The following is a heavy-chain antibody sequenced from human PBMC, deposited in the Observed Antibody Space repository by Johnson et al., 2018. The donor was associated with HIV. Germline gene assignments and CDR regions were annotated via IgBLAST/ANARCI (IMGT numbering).Heavy chain of an antibody. CDR3: ARACRDGYTCDAFDI. V-gene: IGHV3-66*01. D-gene: IGHD5-24*01. CDR2: IYSGGTT. CDR1: GFTVTSYY. Sequence: VQLVESGGGLAQPAWSPRLSCAASGFTVTSYYMSWVRQAPGKGLEWVSLIYSGGTTYYADSVKGRFTISRDSFKNTMYLQMNSLRAEDTALYYCARACRDGYTCDAFDIWGQGTMVTVSS. J-gene: IGHJ3*02.